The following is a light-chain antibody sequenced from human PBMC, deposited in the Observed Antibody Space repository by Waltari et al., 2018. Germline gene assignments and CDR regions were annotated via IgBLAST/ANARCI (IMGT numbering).Light chain of an antibody. Sequence: QLVLTQSPSASASLGASVKLTCTLSSGHSSYAIAWHQQQPEKGPGYLMKLHSDGSHSKGDGIPDRFSGSSSGAERYLTISRLQSEDEADYYCQTWGTGIRVFGGGTKLTVL. CDR2: LHSDGSH. J-gene: IGLJ3*02. CDR1: SGHSSYA. CDR3: QTWGTGIRV. V-gene: IGLV4-69*01.